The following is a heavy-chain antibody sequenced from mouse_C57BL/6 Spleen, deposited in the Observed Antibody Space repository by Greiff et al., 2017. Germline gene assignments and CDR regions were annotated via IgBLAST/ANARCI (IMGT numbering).Heavy chain of an antibody. CDR1: GYSITSGYY. D-gene: IGHD1-1*01. CDR2: ISYDGSN. V-gene: IGHV3-6*01. J-gene: IGHJ2*01. CDR3: ARGSSYGSDY. Sequence: EVKLQESGPGLVKPSQSLSLTCSVTGYSITSGYYWNWIRQFPGNKLEWMGYISYDGSNNYNPSLKNRISITRDTSKNQFFLKLNSVTTEDTATYYCARGSSYGSDYWGQGTILTVSS.